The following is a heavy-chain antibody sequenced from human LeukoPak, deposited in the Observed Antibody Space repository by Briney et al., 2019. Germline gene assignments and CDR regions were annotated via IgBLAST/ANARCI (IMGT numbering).Heavy chain of an antibody. V-gene: IGHV4-34*01. CDR2: INHSGST. D-gene: IGHD5-18*01. CDR3: ARGAVQLWFGWFDP. CDR1: GGSFSGYY. Sequence: SETLSLTCAVSGGSFSGYYWSWIRQPPGKGLERIGEINHSGSTNYNPSLKSRVTISVDTSKNQFSLKLSSVTAADTAVYYCARGAVQLWFGWFDPWGQGTLVTVSS. J-gene: IGHJ5*02.